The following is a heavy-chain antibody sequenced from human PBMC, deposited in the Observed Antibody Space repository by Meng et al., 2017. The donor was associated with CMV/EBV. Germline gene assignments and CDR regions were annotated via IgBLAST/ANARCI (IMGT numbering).Heavy chain of an antibody. CDR1: GGSISSSSYY. J-gene: IGHJ5*02. CDR2: IYYSGST. Sequence: HLDLQESGPGLVKPSETLSLTCTVAGGSISSSSYYWGWIRQPPGKGLEWIGSIYYSGSTYYNPSLKSRVTISVDTSKNQFSLKLSSVTAADTAVYYCASRITIFGVVTAFDPWGQGTLVTVSS. D-gene: IGHD3-3*01. CDR3: ASRITIFGVVTAFDP. V-gene: IGHV4-39*07.